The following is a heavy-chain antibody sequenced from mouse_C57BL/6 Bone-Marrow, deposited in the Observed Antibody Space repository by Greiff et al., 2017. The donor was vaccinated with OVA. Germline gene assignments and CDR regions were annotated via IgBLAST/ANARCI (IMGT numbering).Heavy chain of an antibody. CDR3: ARHPNWNCGRGPWFAY. J-gene: IGHJ3*01. Sequence: EVKLVESGGDLVKPGGSLKLSCAASGFTFSSYGMSWVRQTPDKRLEWVATISSGGSYTYYPDSVKGRFTISRDNTKNTLYLQMSSLKSEDTAMYYCARHPNWNCGRGPWFAYWGQGTLVTVSA. CDR2: ISSGGSYT. CDR1: GFTFSSYG. V-gene: IGHV5-6*01. D-gene: IGHD1-1*01.